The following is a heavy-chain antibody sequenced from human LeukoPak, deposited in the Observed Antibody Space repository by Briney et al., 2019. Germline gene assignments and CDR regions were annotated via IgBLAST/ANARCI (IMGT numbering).Heavy chain of an antibody. V-gene: IGHV4-30-2*01. CDR1: GGSISSGGYY. CDR3: ARHSHGAPDY. J-gene: IGHJ4*02. CDR2: IYHSGST. D-gene: IGHD3-16*01. Sequence: SETLSLTCTVSGGSISSGGYYWSWIRQPPGKGLEWIGYIYHSGSTYYNPSLKSRVTISVDRSKNQFSLKLSSVTAADTAVYYCARHSHGAPDYWGQGTLVTVSS.